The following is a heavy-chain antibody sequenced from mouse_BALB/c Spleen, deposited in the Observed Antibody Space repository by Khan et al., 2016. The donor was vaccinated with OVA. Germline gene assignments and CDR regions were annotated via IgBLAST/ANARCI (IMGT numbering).Heavy chain of an antibody. CDR1: GFSLTNYS. V-gene: IGHV2-2*02. J-gene: IGHJ3*01. CDR3: ARMGYDYGRGALFAY. D-gene: IGHD2-4*01. CDR2: IWSAGST. Sequence: QVQLKESGPGLVQPSQSLSITCTVSGFSLTNYSVHWVRQSPGKGLEWLGVIWSAGSTDYNAAFISRLTIRKDNSRSRVFFKMNSLQPNDTAIYYCARMGYDYGRGALFAYWGQGTLVTVSA.